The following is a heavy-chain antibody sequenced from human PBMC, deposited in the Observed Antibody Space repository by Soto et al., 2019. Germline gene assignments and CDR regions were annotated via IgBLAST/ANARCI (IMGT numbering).Heavy chain of an antibody. J-gene: IGHJ4*02. D-gene: IGHD3-10*01. Sequence: GGSLRLSCAASGFTFSSYGMHWVRQAPGKGLEWVAVIWYDGSNKYYADSVKGRFTSSRDNSKNTLYLQMNSMRAEDTAVYYCARNYYYGSGSPTPSDYWGQGTLVTVSS. CDR1: GFTFSSYG. V-gene: IGHV3-33*01. CDR3: ARNYYYGSGSPTPSDY. CDR2: IWYDGSNK.